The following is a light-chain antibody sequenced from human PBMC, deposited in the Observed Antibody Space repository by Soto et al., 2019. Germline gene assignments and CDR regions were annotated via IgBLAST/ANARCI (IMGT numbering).Light chain of an antibody. CDR3: QQYNNLPRT. CDR2: GAS. CDR1: QSVSSN. V-gene: IGKV3-15*01. J-gene: IGKJ2*01. Sequence: EIVMTQSPATLSVSPGERATLSCRASQSVSSNLAWYQQKPGQAPRLLIYGASTRATGIPARFSGSGSGTEFTLTISSLQSEDFAVYYCQQYNNLPRTFGQVTKLEIK.